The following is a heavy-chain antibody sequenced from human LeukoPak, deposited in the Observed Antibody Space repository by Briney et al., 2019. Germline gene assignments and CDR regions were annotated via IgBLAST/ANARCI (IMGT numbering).Heavy chain of an antibody. CDR1: GGSISSGGYY. J-gene: IGHJ5*02. CDR2: INHSGST. CDR3: ARGGGITIFGVVIKLGFDP. V-gene: IGHV4-39*07. Sequence: SETLSLTCTVSGGSISSGGYYWSWIRQPPGKGLEWIGEINHSGSTNYNPSLKSRVTISVDTSKNQFSLKLSSATAADTAVYYYARGGGITIFGVVIKLGFDPWGQGTLVTVSS. D-gene: IGHD3-3*01.